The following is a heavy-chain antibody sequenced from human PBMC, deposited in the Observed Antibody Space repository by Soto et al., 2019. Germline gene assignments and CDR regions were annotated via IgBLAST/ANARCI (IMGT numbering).Heavy chain of an antibody. CDR2: ITWNSDNM. CDR3: ASTKGGFSYVLDY. CDR1: GFIFDDYA. J-gene: IGHJ4*02. V-gene: IGHV3-9*01. D-gene: IGHD5-18*01. Sequence: PGGSLRLSCVASGFIFDDYAMHWVRQAPGKGLEWVSRITWNSDNMGYADSVKGRFTISRDNAKNSLYLQMNSLRAEDTAFYYCASTKGGFSYVLDYWGPGTLVTVSS.